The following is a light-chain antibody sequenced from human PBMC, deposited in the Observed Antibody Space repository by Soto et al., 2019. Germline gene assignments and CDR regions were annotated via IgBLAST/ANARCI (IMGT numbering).Light chain of an antibody. J-gene: IGKJ1*01. CDR3: QQYNSYPWT. CDR2: KAS. CDR1: QSISSW. V-gene: IGKV1-5*03. Sequence: DIQTTHSLSTLSASVGDSVSITCLASQSISSWLAWYQQKPGKAPKLLIYKASSLESGVPSRFSGSGSGTEFTLTISSVQPEDFATYYCQQYNSYPWTCGQGTKVDI.